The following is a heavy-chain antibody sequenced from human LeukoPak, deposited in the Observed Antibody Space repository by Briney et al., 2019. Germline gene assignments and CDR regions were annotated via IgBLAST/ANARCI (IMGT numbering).Heavy chain of an antibody. Sequence: GGSLRLSCIASGFTFGDYTMNWVRQAPGKGLEWVGLIRSRGSGGTTDYAASVKGRFTISRDDSKSIAYVQMNSLKTEDTAVYYCTRGVTGGYYFDYWGQGTLVTVSS. V-gene: IGHV3-49*04. J-gene: IGHJ4*02. CDR1: GFTFGDYT. D-gene: IGHD1-20*01. CDR3: TRGVTGGYYFDY. CDR2: IRSRGSGGTT.